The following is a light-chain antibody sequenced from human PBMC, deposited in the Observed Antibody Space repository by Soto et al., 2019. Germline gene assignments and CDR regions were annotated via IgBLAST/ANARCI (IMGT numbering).Light chain of an antibody. CDR1: QSISSSK. CDR3: HQYGASPQT. CDR2: SAS. J-gene: IGKJ1*01. V-gene: IGKV3-20*01. Sequence: EVVMTQSPATLSVSPGESATLSCMASQSISSSKLAWYQQKPGQAPRLLIYSASRRAVGIPDRFSGSGSGTDFTLTISRLEPEDFAVYYCHQYGASPQTFGQGTKVDIK.